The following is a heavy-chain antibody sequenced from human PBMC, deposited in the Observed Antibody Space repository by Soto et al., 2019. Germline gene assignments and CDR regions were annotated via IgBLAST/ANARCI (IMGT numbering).Heavy chain of an antibody. Sequence: GGSLRLSCAASGFTFSFYAMHWVRQAPGKGLEWVAVISYNGRNKHYVDSVKGRFTISRDNSKNTLYLQMNSLTGEDTAVYYCTRDVYPFALDVWGLGTSVTVSS. CDR2: ISYNGRNK. CDR3: TRDVYPFALDV. V-gene: IGHV3-30*04. J-gene: IGHJ6*02. CDR1: GFTFSFYA.